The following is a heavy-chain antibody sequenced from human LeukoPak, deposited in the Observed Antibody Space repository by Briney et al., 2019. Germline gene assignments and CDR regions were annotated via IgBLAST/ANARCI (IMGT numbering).Heavy chain of an antibody. CDR1: GGTFSSYA. V-gene: IGHV1-69*13. CDR2: IIPIFGTA. Sequence: GASVKVSCKASGGTFSSYANSWVRQAPGQGLEWMGGIIPIFGTANYAQKFQGRVTITADESTSTAYMELSSLRSEDTAVYYCARGGPYSGSADFDYWGQGTLVAVSS. CDR3: ARGGPYSGSADFDY. D-gene: IGHD1-26*01. J-gene: IGHJ4*02.